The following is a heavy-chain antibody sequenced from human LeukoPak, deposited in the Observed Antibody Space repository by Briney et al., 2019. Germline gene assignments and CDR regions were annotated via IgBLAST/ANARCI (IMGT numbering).Heavy chain of an antibody. D-gene: IGHD3-3*01. CDR1: GFTFCSYH. CDR3: ARGDYDFWSARWYYYYYMDV. J-gene: IGHJ6*03. V-gene: IGHV3-21*01. Sequence: AGSLSLYCVVSGFTFCSYHREWHRPAPGMELEWVSSLSCGSSYIYYADSVKGRFTISRDNAKNSLYLQMNSLRAEDTAVYYCARGDYDFWSARWYYYYYMDVWGKGTTVTVSS. CDR2: LSCGSSYI.